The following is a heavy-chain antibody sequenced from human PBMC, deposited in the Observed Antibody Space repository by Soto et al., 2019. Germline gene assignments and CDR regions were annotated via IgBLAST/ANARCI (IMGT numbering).Heavy chain of an antibody. CDR1: GGSVSSGSYY. D-gene: IGHD3-10*01. CDR2: IYYSGST. CDR3: ARDSHYYGSGSLGGYWFDP. V-gene: IGHV4-61*01. J-gene: IGHJ5*02. Sequence: SETLSLTCTVSGGSVSSGSYYWSWIRQPPGKGLEWIGYIYYSGSTKYNPSLKSRVTISVDTSKNQFSLKLSSVTAADTAVYYCARDSHYYGSGSLGGYWFDPWGQGTLVTVS.